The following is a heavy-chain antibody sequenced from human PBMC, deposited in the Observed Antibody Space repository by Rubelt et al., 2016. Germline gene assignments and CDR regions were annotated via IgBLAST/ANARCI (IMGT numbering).Heavy chain of an antibody. CDR1: GGSISSYY. D-gene: IGHD1-26*01. CDR2: ISTSGST. V-gene: IGHV4-4*07. CDR3: ARVGSYALFDY. J-gene: IGHJ4*02. Sequence: QVQLQESGPGLVKPSETLSLTCTVSGGSISSYYWSWIRQPAGEGLEWIGRISTSGSTNYNPSRKSRVTMSGDTSKNQFSLKLGSVTAADTAVYYWARVGSYALFDYWGQGTLVTVSS.